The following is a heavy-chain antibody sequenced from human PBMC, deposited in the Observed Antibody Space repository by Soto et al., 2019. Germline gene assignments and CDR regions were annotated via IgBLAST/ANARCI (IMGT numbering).Heavy chain of an antibody. D-gene: IGHD1-20*01. V-gene: IGHV4-31*03. CDR3: AKTTTLVTAPSDIGL. CDR2: IHNSGNT. J-gene: IGHJ2*01. CDR1: GASISSGDYY. Sequence: QVQLQESGPGLVKPSQTLSLTCTVSGASISSGDYYWSWIRQYPGKGLEWIGYIHNSGNTYYNPAVKSRVSISMITSKNQLALLLDCGIGADTAAYYCAKTTTLVTAPSDIGLWGRGSLVTISS.